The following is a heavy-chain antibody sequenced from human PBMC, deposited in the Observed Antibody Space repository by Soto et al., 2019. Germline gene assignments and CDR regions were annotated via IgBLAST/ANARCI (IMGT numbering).Heavy chain of an antibody. CDR2: ISGSGGST. D-gene: IGHD6-19*01. CDR3: VKDRYSSGWYNWFDP. J-gene: IGHJ5*02. CDR1: GFTFSSYA. Sequence: HPGGSLRLSCAASGFTFSSYAMSWVRQAPGKGLEWVSAISGSGGSTYYADSVKGRFTISRDNSKNTLYLQMNSLRAEDTAVYYCVKDRYSSGWYNWFDPWGQGTLVTVSS. V-gene: IGHV3-23*01.